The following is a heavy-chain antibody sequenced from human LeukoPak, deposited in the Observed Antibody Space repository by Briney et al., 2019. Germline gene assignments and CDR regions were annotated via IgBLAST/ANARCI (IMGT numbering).Heavy chain of an antibody. D-gene: IGHD4-17*01. CDR1: GFTFSSYE. V-gene: IGHV3-48*03. J-gene: IGHJ4*02. CDR2: ISSSGSTI. CDR3: ARDRIDYGDYRGYFDH. Sequence: GGSLRLSCAASGFTFSSYEMNWVRQAPGKGLEWVSYISSSGSTIYYADSVKGRFTISRDNAKNSLYLQMNSLRAEDTAVYYCARDRIDYGDYRGYFDHWGQGTLVTVSS.